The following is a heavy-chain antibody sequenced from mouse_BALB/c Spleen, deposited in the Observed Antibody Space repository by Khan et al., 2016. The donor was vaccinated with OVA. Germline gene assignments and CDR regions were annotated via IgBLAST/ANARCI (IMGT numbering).Heavy chain of an antibody. CDR1: GFTFSSYG. Sequence: EVELVESGGDLVKPGGSLKLSCAASGFTFSSYGMSWVRQTPDKRLEWVAAISSGGSYTYYPDSLKGRFTISRDTANNTLYLQMSSLKSEDTAMYYCARQPGYYGGSAMDYWGQGTSVTVSS. V-gene: IGHV5-6*01. CDR2: ISSGGSYT. J-gene: IGHJ4*01. D-gene: IGHD2-3*01. CDR3: ARQPGYYGGSAMDY.